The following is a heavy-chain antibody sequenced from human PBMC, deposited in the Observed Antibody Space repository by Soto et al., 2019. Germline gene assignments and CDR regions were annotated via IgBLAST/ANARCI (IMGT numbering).Heavy chain of an antibody. CDR2: IWYDGSNK. CDR3: ARDPGDYYGSGILLYYMDV. V-gene: IGHV3-33*01. J-gene: IGHJ6*03. CDR1: GFTFSSYG. D-gene: IGHD3-10*01. Sequence: GGSLRLSCAASGFTFSSYGMHWVRQAPGKGLEWVAVIWYDGSNKYYADSVKGRFTISRDNSKNTLYLQMNSLRAEDTAVYYCARDPGDYYGSGILLYYMDVWGKGTTVTVSS.